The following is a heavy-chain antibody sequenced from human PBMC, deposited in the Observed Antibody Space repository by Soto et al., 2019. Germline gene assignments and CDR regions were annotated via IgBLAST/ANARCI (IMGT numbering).Heavy chain of an antibody. Sequence: SVKVSCKASGGTFSSYAISWVRQAPGQGLEWMGGIIPSFGTANYAQKFQGRVTITADKSTSTAYMELSSLRSEDTAVYYCATSSFSSMGTPYYFDYWGQGALVTVSS. V-gene: IGHV1-69*06. CDR3: ATSSFSSMGTPYYFDY. CDR2: IIPSFGTA. CDR1: GGTFSSYA. D-gene: IGHD6-6*01. J-gene: IGHJ4*02.